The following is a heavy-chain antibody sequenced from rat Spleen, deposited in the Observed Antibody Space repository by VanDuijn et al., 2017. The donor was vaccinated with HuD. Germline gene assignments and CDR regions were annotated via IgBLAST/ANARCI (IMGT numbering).Heavy chain of an antibody. V-gene: IGHV5-58*01. CDR1: GFTFNDHF. J-gene: IGHJ4*01. CDR3: VKDRDGGYAMDA. CDR2: ISPAGSSA. Sequence: EVQLVESDGGLVQPGRSLKLSCAASGFTFNDHFMAWVRQAPGKGLEWVSSISPAGSSAFYPDSVKGRFTISRDNAENTLYLQMTSLRSEDTATYYCVKDRDGGYAMDAWGQGASVTVSS. D-gene: IGHD1-11*01.